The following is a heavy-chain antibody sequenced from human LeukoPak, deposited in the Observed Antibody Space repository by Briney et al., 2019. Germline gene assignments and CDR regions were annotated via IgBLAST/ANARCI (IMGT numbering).Heavy chain of an antibody. CDR1: GFTFSSYS. J-gene: IGHJ1*01. CDR2: ISSSSYI. Sequence: GGSLRLSCAASGFTFSSYSMNWVRQAPGKGLEWVSSISSSSYIYYADSVKGRLTTSRDNAKNSLYLQMNSLRAEDTAVYYCAATYYYDSSGPYEYFQHWGQGTLVTVSS. V-gene: IGHV3-21*01. D-gene: IGHD3-22*01. CDR3: AATYYYDSSGPYEYFQH.